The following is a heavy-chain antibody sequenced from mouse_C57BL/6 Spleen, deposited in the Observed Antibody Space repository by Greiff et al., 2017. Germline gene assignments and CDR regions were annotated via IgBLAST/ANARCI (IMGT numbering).Heavy chain of an antibody. J-gene: IGHJ2*01. CDR2: IYPGDGDT. CDR1: GYAFSSYW. V-gene: IGHV1-80*01. CDR3: ASYYYGQYYFDY. D-gene: IGHD1-1*01. Sequence: QVHVKQSGAELVKPGASVKISCKASGYAFSSYWMNWVKQRPGKGLEWIGQIYPGDGDTNYNGKFQGKATLTADKSSSTAYMQLSSLTSEDSAVYFCASYYYGQYYFDYWGQGTTLAVSS.